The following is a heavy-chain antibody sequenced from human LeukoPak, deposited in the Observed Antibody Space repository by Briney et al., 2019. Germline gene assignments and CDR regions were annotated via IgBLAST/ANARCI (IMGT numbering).Heavy chain of an antibody. V-gene: IGHV4-61*01. J-gene: IGHJ3*02. CDR1: GGSVSSGSYY. CDR2: IYYSGST. Sequence: PSETLSLTCTVSGGSVSSGSYYWSWIRQPPGKGLEWIGYIYYSGSTNYNPSLKSRVTISVDTSKNQFSLQLNSVTPEDTAVYYCARGGAGGRAFDIWGQGTMVTVSS. CDR3: ARGGAGGRAFDI. D-gene: IGHD2-15*01.